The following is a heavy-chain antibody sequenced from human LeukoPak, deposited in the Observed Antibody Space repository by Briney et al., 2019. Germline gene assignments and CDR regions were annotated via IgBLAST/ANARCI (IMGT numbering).Heavy chain of an antibody. CDR1: GFTFSSYG. V-gene: IGHV3-30*18. Sequence: GRSLKLSCAASGFTFSSYGMHWVRQAPGKGLEWVAVISYDGSNKYYADSVKGRFTISRDNSKNTLYLQMNSLRAEDTAVYYCAKVVVPYWYFDLWGRGTLVTVSS. D-gene: IGHD2-15*01. J-gene: IGHJ2*01. CDR2: ISYDGSNK. CDR3: AKVVVPYWYFDL.